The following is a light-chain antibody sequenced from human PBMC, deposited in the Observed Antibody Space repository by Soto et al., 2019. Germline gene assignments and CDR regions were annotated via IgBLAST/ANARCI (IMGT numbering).Light chain of an antibody. CDR2: RNH. Sequence: QSVLTQSHSASGTPGQRVTISCSGSRSNIGTYTVNWYQQLPGTAPTLLIFRNHQRPSGVPDRFSGSKSGTSASLAISGPQSEDEADYYCAAWDDSLRAVVFGGGTKLTVL. J-gene: IGLJ2*01. CDR3: AAWDDSLRAVV. CDR1: RSNIGTYT. V-gene: IGLV1-44*01.